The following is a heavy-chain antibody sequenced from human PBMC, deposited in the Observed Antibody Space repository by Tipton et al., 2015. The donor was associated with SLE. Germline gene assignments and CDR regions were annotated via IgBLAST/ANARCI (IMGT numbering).Heavy chain of an antibody. V-gene: IGHV4-34*01. D-gene: IGHD1-26*01. CDR1: NGSFSGFY. CDR2: ISHSGNT. Sequence: TLSLTCAVYNGSFSGFYWNWIRQSPGKGLEWIGEISHSGNTNYNPSLKSRATISVDTSKNQFSLKLSSVTAADTAVYYCARTSGNYYYWGQGTLDTVSS. CDR3: ARTSGNYYY. J-gene: IGHJ4*02.